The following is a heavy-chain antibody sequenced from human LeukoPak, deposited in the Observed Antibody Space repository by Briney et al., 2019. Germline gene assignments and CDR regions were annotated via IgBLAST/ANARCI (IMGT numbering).Heavy chain of an antibody. J-gene: IGHJ4*02. Sequence: PSETLSLTCAVYGGSFSGYYWSWIRQPPGKGLEWIGEINHSGSTNYNPSLKSRVTISVDTSKNQFSLKLSSVTAADTAVYYCARQGVWYRSRGVDYWGQGTLVTVSS. V-gene: IGHV4-34*01. CDR3: ARQGVWYRSRGVDY. D-gene: IGHD6-13*01. CDR2: INHSGST. CDR1: GGSFSGYY.